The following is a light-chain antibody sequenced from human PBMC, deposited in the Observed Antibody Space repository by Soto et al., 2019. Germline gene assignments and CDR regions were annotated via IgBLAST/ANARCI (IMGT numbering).Light chain of an antibody. J-gene: IGLJ2*01. CDR3: SSYSSTSTLVV. V-gene: IGLV2-14*01. CDR1: SSDAGGYNY. CDR2: EVS. Sequence: QSALTQPASVSGSPGQSITISCTGTSSDAGGYNYVSWYQQYPGKAPNLIIYEVSNRPSGVSHRFSGSKSGNTASLTIFGLQAGDEADYHCSSYSSTSTLVVFGGGTKVTVL.